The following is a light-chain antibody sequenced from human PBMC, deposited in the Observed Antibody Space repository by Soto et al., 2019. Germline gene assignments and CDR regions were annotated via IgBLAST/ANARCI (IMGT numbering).Light chain of an antibody. CDR3: QQYASYSPT. CDR2: HAS. Sequence: DIQMTQSPSTLSASVGARVTITCRASQSINNRLAWYQLKPGKAPKLLIYHASTLQSGVPSVFSGSGSGTEFTLTISSLQPDDFATYYCQQYASYSPTFGQGTKVGIE. J-gene: IGKJ1*01. V-gene: IGKV1-5*01. CDR1: QSINNR.